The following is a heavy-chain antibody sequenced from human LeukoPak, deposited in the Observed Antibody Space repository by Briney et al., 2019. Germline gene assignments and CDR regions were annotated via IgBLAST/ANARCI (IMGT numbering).Heavy chain of an antibody. Sequence: PGGSLRLSCAASGFTFSSYSMNWVRQAPGKGLEWVSSISSSSSYIYYADSVKGRFTISRDNAKNSLYLQMNSLRAEDTAVYYCARTGLNSDAFDIWGQGTMVTVSS. CDR1: GFTFSSYS. D-gene: IGHD3-16*01. J-gene: IGHJ3*02. CDR3: ARTGLNSDAFDI. V-gene: IGHV3-21*01. CDR2: ISSSSSYI.